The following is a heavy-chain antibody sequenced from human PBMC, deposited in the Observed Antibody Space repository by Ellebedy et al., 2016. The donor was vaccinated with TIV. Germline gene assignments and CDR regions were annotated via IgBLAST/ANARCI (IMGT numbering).Heavy chain of an antibody. Sequence: SETLSLTCTVSGGSMTRSSYYWAWIRQPPGKGLEWIGSISYSGSTDYNPSLKSRVTISADTSRNQFSLRLSSVTAADTAVYYCARWFGELLYVRWFDPWGQGTLVTVSS. CDR3: ARWFGELLYVRWFDP. V-gene: IGHV4-39*01. CDR1: GGSMTRSSYY. D-gene: IGHD3-10*01. J-gene: IGHJ5*02. CDR2: ISYSGST.